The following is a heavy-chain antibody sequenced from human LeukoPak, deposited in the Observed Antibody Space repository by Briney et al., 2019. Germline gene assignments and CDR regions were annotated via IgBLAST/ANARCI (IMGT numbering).Heavy chain of an antibody. Sequence: SETLSLTCTVSGGSISSSSYYWGWIRQPPGKGLEWIGSIYYSGSTYYNPSLKSRVTISVDTSKNQFSLKLSSVTAADTAVYYCARVRGYCGGGSCYGFDPWGQGTLVTVSS. J-gene: IGHJ5*02. V-gene: IGHV4-39*07. CDR3: ARVRGYCGGGSCYGFDP. CDR1: GGSISSSSYY. CDR2: IYYSGST. D-gene: IGHD2-15*01.